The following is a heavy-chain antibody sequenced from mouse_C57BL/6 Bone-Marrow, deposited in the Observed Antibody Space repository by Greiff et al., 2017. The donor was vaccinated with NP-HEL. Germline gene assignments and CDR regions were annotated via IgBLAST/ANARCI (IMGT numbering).Heavy chain of an antibody. CDR3: ARWDGNWDY. CDR1: GYTFTNYW. Sequence: VLLQESGAELVRPGTSVKMSCKASGYTFTNYWIGWAKQRPGHGLEWIGDIYPGGGYTNYNETFKGKATLTADKSSSTTYMQFSSLTSEDSAIYYCARWDGNWDYWGQGTTLTVSS. V-gene: IGHV1-63*01. CDR2: IYPGGGYT. J-gene: IGHJ2*01. D-gene: IGHD2-1*01.